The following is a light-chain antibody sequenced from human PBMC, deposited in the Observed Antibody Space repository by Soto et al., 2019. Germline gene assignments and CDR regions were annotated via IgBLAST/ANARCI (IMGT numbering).Light chain of an antibody. V-gene: IGKV1-27*01. J-gene: IGKJ4*01. Sequence: DIQMTQSPSSLSAPVGDRVTITCRASLGINNYVAWYQKRPGKVPILLIYGASTLQSGVPSRFSVSGSGTDFTRTISSLQPEDVATYYCQKYYTAPLTCGWGTKVQIK. CDR1: LGINNY. CDR2: GAS. CDR3: QKYYTAPLT.